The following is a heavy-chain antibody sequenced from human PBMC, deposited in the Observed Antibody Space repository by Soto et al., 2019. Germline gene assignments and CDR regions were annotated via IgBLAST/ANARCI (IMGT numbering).Heavy chain of an antibody. CDR1: GFTFSSYA. V-gene: IGHV3-23*01. CDR2: ISGSGGST. D-gene: IGHD2-21*02. Sequence: GGSLRLSCAASGFTFSSYAMSWVRQAPGKGLEWVSAISGSGGSTYYADSVKGRFTISRDNSKNTLYLHLSSVTAADTAVYFCAREDDGGDTLDVWGQGTTVTVSS. J-gene: IGHJ6*02. CDR3: AREDDGGDTLDV.